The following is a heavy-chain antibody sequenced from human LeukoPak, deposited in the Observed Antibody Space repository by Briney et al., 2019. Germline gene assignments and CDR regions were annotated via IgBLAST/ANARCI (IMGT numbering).Heavy chain of an antibody. Sequence: GGSLRLSCAASGFTFSSYWMHWVRQAPGKGLVWVSRINTDGSSTSYADSVKGRFTISRDNAKNTLYLLMTSLRAEDTAVYFCARDRVIMVRGAESLFGYWGQGTLVTVSS. D-gene: IGHD3-10*01. CDR2: INTDGSST. V-gene: IGHV3-74*01. CDR1: GFTFSSYW. J-gene: IGHJ4*02. CDR3: ARDRVIMVRGAESLFGY.